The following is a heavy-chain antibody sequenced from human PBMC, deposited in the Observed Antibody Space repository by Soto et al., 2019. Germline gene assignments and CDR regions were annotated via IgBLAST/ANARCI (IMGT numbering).Heavy chain of an antibody. D-gene: IGHD1-1*01. V-gene: IGHV3-30*18. Sequence: QVQLVESGGGVVQPGRSLRLSCAASGFTFSSYGMHWVRQAPGKGLEWVAVISYDGSNKYYADSVKGRFTISRDNSKNTLDLQRNGLRDEGTAVYYCAKDGGARDSTRADYYYYYGMDVWGQGTTVTVSS. J-gene: IGHJ6*02. CDR3: AKDGGARDSTRADYYYYYGMDV. CDR2: ISYDGSNK. CDR1: GFTFSSYG.